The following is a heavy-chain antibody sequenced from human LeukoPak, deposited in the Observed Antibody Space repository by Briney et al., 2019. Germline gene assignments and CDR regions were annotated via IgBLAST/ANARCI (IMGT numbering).Heavy chain of an antibody. V-gene: IGHV3-23*01. CDR3: AKDRVSPGFNWFDP. CDR1: GVIISSCA. D-gene: IGHD2/OR15-2a*01. CDR2: INGRGDNT. J-gene: IGHJ5*02. Sequence: GGSLRLSCAASGVIISSCAMSWVRQAPGKGLEWVSAINGRGDNTYYADFVKGWFTISRDNSKSTVYLQMNSLRTEDTAVYYCAKDRVSPGFNWFDPWGQGTLVTVSS.